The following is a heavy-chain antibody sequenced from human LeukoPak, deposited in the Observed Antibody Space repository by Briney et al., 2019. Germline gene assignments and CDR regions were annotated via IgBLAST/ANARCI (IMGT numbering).Heavy chain of an antibody. D-gene: IGHD3-3*01. J-gene: IGHJ4*02. CDR1: GFTFSSYS. Sequence: PGGSLRLSCAASGFTFSSYSMNWVRQAPGKGLEWVSYISSSSSTIYYADSVKGRFTISRDNAKNPLYLQMNSLRAEDTAVYYCARDFDRYDFWSGLDYWGQGTLVTVSS. CDR2: ISSSSSTI. V-gene: IGHV3-48*01. CDR3: ARDFDRYDFWSGLDY.